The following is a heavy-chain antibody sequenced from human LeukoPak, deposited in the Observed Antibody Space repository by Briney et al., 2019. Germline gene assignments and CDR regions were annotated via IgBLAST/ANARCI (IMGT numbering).Heavy chain of an antibody. CDR1: GYTFTGYY. J-gene: IGHJ4*02. CDR3: ARAREYSSSGDFDY. CDR2: INPNSGGT. Sequence: ASVKVSCKASGYTFTGYYMHWVRQAPGQGLEWVGWINPNSGGTNYAQKFQGRVTTTRDTSISTAYMELSRLRSDDTAVYYCARAREYSSSGDFDYWGQGTLVTVSS. V-gene: IGHV1-2*02. D-gene: IGHD6-6*01.